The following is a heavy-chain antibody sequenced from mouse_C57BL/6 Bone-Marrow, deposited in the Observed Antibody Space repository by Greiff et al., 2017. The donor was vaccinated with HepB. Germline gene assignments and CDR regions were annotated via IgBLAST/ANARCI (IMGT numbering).Heavy chain of an antibody. Sequence: QVQLQQSGPELVKPGASVKISCKASGYAFSSSWMNWVKQRPGKGLEWIGRIYPGDGDTNYNGKFKGKATLTADKSSSTAYMQLSSLTSEDSAVYFCARKEDYYYYAMDYWGQGTSVTVSS. CDR2: IYPGDGDT. CDR1: GYAFSSSW. V-gene: IGHV1-82*01. D-gene: IGHD2-13*01. J-gene: IGHJ4*01. CDR3: ARKEDYYYYAMDY.